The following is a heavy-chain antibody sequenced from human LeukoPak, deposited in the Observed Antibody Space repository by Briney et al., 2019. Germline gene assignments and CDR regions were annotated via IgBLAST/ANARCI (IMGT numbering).Heavy chain of an antibody. Sequence: GGSLRLSCAASGFTFSSFGMNWVRQAPGKGLECVSYISSSGNYIYSADSVKGRFTISRDNAKNSLYLQMNSMRAEDTAVYYCARDIGAAPVLRYFDGPLEGYFDYWGQGTLVTVSS. CDR1: GFTFSSFG. CDR3: ARDIGAAPVLRYFDGPLEGYFDY. CDR2: ISSSGNYI. D-gene: IGHD3-9*01. V-gene: IGHV3-21*01. J-gene: IGHJ4*02.